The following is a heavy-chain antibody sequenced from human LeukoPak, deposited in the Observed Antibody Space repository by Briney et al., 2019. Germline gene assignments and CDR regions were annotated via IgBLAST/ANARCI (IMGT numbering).Heavy chain of an antibody. CDR3: ARRGAIDY. CDR2: ISYDGSNK. CDR1: GFTFSSYA. D-gene: IGHD3-10*01. Sequence: GGSLRLSCAASGFTFSSYAMHWVRQAPGKGLERVAVISYDGSNKYYADSVKGRFTISRDNSKNTLYLQMNSLRAEDTAVYYCARRGAIDYWGQGTLVTVSS. J-gene: IGHJ4*02. V-gene: IGHV3-30-3*01.